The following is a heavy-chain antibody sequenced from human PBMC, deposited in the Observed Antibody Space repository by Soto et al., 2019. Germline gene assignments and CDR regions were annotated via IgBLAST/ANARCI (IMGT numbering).Heavy chain of an antibody. V-gene: IGHV3-33*01. CDR3: VREGPISGTGVFDI. CDR1: GFTFNIHG. D-gene: IGHD6-25*01. CDR2: IWSDGKNR. J-gene: IGHJ3*02. Sequence: GGSLRLSCVASGFTFNIHGMHWVRQAPGKGLEWVAVIWSDGKNRFYADSVRGRFTISRDNSKNTVDLQLNSLRVEDTAVYYCVREGPISGTGVFDIWGQGTKVTVSS.